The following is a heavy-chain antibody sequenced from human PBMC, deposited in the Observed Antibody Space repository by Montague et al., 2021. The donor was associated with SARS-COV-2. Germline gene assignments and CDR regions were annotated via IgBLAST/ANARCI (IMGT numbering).Heavy chain of an antibody. J-gene: IGHJ6*02. CDR1: GFTFSSYA. Sequence: SLRLSCAASGFTFSSYAMHWVRQAPGKGLEWVAAISYDGSNKYYVDSVKGRFSISRDNSKNTLYLQMNSLRAEDTAVYYCARQLIVFVPAAPGSPTHETYDYAMDVWGQGTTVTVSS. CDR3: ARQLIVFVPAAPGSPTHETYDYAMDV. CDR2: ISYDGSNK. V-gene: IGHV3-30*04. D-gene: IGHD2-2*01.